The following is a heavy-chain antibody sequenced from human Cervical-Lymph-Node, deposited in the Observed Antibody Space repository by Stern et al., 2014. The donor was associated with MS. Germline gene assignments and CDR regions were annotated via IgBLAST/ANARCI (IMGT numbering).Heavy chain of an antibody. CDR2: IKQDGSHT. CDR3: ARDNGP. CDR1: GFTFNNYW. Sequence: EVQLVESGGGLVQPGGSLRLSCAASGFTFNNYWMSWVRQAPGKGLEWVANIKQDGSHTYYVDSVKGRFTISRDTAKNSLYLQMNSLRAEDTAVYYCARDNGPWGQGTLVTVSS. V-gene: IGHV3-7*01. J-gene: IGHJ5*02.